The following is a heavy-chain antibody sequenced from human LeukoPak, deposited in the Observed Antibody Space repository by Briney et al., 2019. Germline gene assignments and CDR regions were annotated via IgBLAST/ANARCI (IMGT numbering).Heavy chain of an antibody. CDR3: AREVAAGGKGIYDI. CDR1: GFTFSSYA. V-gene: IGHV3-23*01. CDR2: LNHNGRNT. J-gene: IGHJ3*02. Sequence: GGSLRLSCEASGFTFSSYAMDWVRQAPGRGLEWVSALNHNGRNTYYADSVKGRFTIPRDNSRNTLYLQMNTLRAEDTALYYCAREVAAGGKGIYDIWGQGTMVTVSS. D-gene: IGHD6-25*01.